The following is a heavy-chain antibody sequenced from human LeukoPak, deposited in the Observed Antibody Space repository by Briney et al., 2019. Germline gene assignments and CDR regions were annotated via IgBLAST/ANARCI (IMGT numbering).Heavy chain of an antibody. D-gene: IGHD4-23*01. Sequence: GGSLRLSCAASGFTFSSYGMHWVRQAPGKGLEWVAVISYDGSHKYSADSVKGRFTISRDNSKNTLDLQMNSLRAEDTAVYYCAKDTVVTLGYYFDYWGQGTLVTVSS. CDR3: AKDTVVTLGYYFDY. CDR1: GFTFSSYG. CDR2: ISYDGSHK. J-gene: IGHJ4*02. V-gene: IGHV3-30*18.